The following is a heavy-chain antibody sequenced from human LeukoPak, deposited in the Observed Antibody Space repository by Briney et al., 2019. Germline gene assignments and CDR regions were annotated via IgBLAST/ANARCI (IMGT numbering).Heavy chain of an antibody. CDR3: AKDLDSSGWYGRSYNYYGMDV. Sequence: GGSLRLSCAASGFTFSSYAMSWVRQAPGKGLEWVSAISGSGGSTYYADSVKGRFTISRDNSKNTLYLQMNSLRAEDTAVYYCAKDLDSSGWYGRSYNYYGMDVWGQGTTVTVSS. J-gene: IGHJ6*02. CDR2: ISGSGGST. CDR1: GFTFSSYA. D-gene: IGHD6-19*01. V-gene: IGHV3-23*01.